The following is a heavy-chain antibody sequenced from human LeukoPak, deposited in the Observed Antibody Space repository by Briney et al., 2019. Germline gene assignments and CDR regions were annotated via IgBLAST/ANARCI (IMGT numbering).Heavy chain of an antibody. CDR2: ISGSGGST. J-gene: IGHJ6*03. CDR1: GFTFSSYA. D-gene: IGHD4-23*01. V-gene: IGHV3-23*01. CDR3: ARAAGGGNFRYYYYMDV. Sequence: GGSLRLSCAASGFTFSSYAMTWVRQAPGKGLEWVSAISGSGGSTYYADSVKGRFTISRDNSKNTLFLQMNSLRAEDTAVYYCARAAGGGNFRYYYYMDVWGKGTTVTVSS.